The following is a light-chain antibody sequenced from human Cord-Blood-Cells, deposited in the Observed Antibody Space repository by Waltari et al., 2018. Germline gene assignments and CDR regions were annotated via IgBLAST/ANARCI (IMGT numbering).Light chain of an antibody. CDR1: QSVLYSSNNKNY. CDR3: QQYYSTPT. CDR2: WAS. V-gene: IGKV4-1*01. J-gene: IGKJ4*01. Sequence: DIVMTQSPDSLAVYLGERATINCKSSQSVLYSSNNKNYLAWSQQKPGQPPKLLIYWASTRESGVPDRVSGSGSETDFTLTISSLQAEDVAVYYCQQYYSTPTFGGGTKVEIK.